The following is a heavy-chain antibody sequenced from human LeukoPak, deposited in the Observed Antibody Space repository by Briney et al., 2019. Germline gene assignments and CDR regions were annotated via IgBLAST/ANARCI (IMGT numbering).Heavy chain of an antibody. CDR2: IYHSGST. Sequence: SETLSLTCTVSGYSISSGYYWGWIRQPPGKGLEWIGSIYHSGSTYYNPSLKSRVTISVDTSKNQFSLRLSSVTAADTAVYYCARAGGDYSYYYYYMDVWGKGTTVTVSS. V-gene: IGHV4-38-2*02. CDR1: GYSISSGYY. CDR3: ARAGGDYSYYYYYMDV. J-gene: IGHJ6*03. D-gene: IGHD4-17*01.